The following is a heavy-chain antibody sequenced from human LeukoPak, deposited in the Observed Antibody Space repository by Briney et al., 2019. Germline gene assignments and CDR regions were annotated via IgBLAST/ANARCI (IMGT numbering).Heavy chain of an antibody. J-gene: IGHJ4*02. D-gene: IGHD5-12*01. V-gene: IGHV3-48*03. CDR3: PKPMSLRPMGFDY. CDR1: GITFSSYE. Sequence: PAGGSLRLSCAASGITFSSYEMNWVRQAPGKGLEWVSYIRSSGSTIYYADSVKGRFTISRDNCKNRLYLQMNSLRAEDTAVYYCPKPMSLRPMGFDYWGQGTLVTVSS. CDR2: IRSSGSTI.